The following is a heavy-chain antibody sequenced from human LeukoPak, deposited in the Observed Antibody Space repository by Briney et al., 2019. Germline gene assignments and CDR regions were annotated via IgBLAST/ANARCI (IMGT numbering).Heavy chain of an antibody. Sequence: NPSETLSLTCTVSGGSISNHYWSWIRQPAGKELECIGRIYNSGSTNYNPSLKSRVTMSVDTSKNQFSLKLSSVTAADTAVYYCARDIYDSSGLDAFDIWGQGTMVTVSS. CDR1: GGSISNHY. CDR2: IYNSGST. D-gene: IGHD3-22*01. V-gene: IGHV4-4*07. J-gene: IGHJ3*02. CDR3: ARDIYDSSGLDAFDI.